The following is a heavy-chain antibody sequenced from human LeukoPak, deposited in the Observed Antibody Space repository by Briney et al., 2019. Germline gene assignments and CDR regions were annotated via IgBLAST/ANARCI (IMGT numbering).Heavy chain of an antibody. J-gene: IGHJ4*02. CDR3: AKGRYGSGSFFDY. CDR2: ISWNSGSI. V-gene: IGHV3-9*01. D-gene: IGHD3-10*01. CDR1: GFTFDDYA. Sequence: GGSLRLSCAASGFTFDDYAMHWVRQAPGKGLEWVSGISWNSGSIGHADSVKGRFTISRDNAKNSLYLQMNSLRAEDTALYYCAKGRYGSGSFFDYWGQGTLVTVSS.